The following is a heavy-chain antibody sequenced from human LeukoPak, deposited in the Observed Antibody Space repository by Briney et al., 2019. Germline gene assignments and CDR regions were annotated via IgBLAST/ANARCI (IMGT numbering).Heavy chain of an antibody. CDR1: GGSISSSSYY. J-gene: IGHJ6*03. V-gene: IGHV4-39*07. CDR2: IYHSGDT. CDR3: ARLFHGWITAPGRYDNYMDV. D-gene: IGHD6-13*01. Sequence: SETLSLTCTVSGGSISSSSYYWGWIRQPPGKGLEWIGMIYHSGDTYYNPSLKSRVTISVDTSKNQFSLKLSSVTAADTAVFYCARLFHGWITAPGRYDNYMDVWGKGTTVTVSS.